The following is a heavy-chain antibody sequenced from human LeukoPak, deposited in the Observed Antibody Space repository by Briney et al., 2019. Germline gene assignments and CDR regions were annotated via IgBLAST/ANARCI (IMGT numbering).Heavy chain of an antibody. V-gene: IGHV4-30-4*08. CDR3: ARTMIVVVTLFDY. Sequence: PSETLSLTCTVSGGSISSGDYYWSWIRQPPGKGLEWIGYIYYSGSTYYNPSLKSRVTISVDTSKNQFSLKLSSVTAADTAVYYCARTMIVVVTLFDYWGQGTLVTVS. CDR1: GGSISSGDYY. D-gene: IGHD3-22*01. J-gene: IGHJ4*02. CDR2: IYYSGST.